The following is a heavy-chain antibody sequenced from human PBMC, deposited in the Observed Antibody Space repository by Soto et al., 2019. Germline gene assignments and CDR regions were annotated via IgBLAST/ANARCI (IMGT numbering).Heavy chain of an antibody. CDR1: GGTFDTYA. Sequence: QVHLVQSGAEVKRPGSSVSVSCRASGGTFDTYAFTWVRQAPRQGLEWMGGITPMIGTTKYAQKFHGRVTFSADESASTAYMELSNLRSDDTAVYYCARDVSVMTSVFGFWGQGTLITVSS. CDR3: ARDVSVMTSVFGF. D-gene: IGHD3-10*01. J-gene: IGHJ4*02. CDR2: ITPMIGTT. V-gene: IGHV1-69*01.